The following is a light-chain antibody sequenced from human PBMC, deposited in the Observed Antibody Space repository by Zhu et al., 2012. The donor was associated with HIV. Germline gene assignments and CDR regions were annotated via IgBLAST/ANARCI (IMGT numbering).Light chain of an antibody. CDR2: DAS. CDR3: QQRINWPLT. Sequence: IVLTQSPATLSLSPGERATLSCRASQSVSNFLAWYQQKPGQAPRLLIYDASKRATGIPARFSGSGSGTDFTLTIISLEPEDFALYYCQQRINWPLTFGGGTKVEIK. CDR1: QSVSNF. V-gene: IGKV3-11*01. J-gene: IGKJ4*01.